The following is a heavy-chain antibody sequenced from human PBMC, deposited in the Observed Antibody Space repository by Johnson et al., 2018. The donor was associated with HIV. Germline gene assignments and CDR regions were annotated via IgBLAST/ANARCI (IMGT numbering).Heavy chain of an antibody. CDR3: VLFSSIAAEGAVDS. CDR2: ITWNSGSI. V-gene: IGHV3-9*01. Sequence: VQLVESGGGLVQPGWSLRLSCAASGFTFDDYAMHWVRQAPGKGLEWVSGITWNSGSIGYADSVKGRFTISRDNSKNSLYLQMNSLRAEDTALYYCVLFSSIAAEGAVDSWGQGTMVTVSS. CDR1: GFTFDDYA. J-gene: IGHJ3*02. D-gene: IGHD6-6*01.